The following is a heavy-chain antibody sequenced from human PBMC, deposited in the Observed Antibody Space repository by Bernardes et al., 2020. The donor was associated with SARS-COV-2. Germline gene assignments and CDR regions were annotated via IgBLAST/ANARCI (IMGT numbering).Heavy chain of an antibody. D-gene: IGHD2-21*01. CDR1: GFTFSSFG. J-gene: IGHJ4*02. V-gene: IGHV3-33*01. CDR3: ARKYEGELDY. CDR2: IWFDGSNK. Sequence: GGSLRLSCAASGFTFSSFGMHWVRQAPGKGLEWVAVIWFDGSNKFYADSVKGRFTISRDNSRNTVSLQMNSLSAEDTAIYYCARKYEGELDYWGQGTHVTVSS.